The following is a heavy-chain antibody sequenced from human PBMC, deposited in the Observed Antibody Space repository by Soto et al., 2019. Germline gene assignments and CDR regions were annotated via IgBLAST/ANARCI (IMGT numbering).Heavy chain of an antibody. Sequence: SETLSLTCAVSGGSISSSNWWSWVRQPPGKGLEWIGEIYHSGSTNYNPSLKSRVTISVDKSKNQFSLKLSSVTAADTAVYYCARKRFLEWLSENYYYYYGTDVWGQGTTVTVSS. CDR1: GGSISSSNW. CDR2: IYHSGST. CDR3: ARKRFLEWLSENYYYYYGTDV. D-gene: IGHD3-3*01. V-gene: IGHV4-4*02. J-gene: IGHJ6*02.